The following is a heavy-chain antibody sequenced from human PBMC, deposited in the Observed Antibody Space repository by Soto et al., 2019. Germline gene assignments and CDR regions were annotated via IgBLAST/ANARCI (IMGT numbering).Heavy chain of an antibody. V-gene: IGHV3-30*18. D-gene: IGHD2-21*01. CDR3: AKSGGGAVDY. J-gene: IGHJ4*02. CDR1: GFTFSSYG. Sequence: GGSLRLSCAASGFTFSSYGMHWVRQAPGKGLEWVAVISYDGSNKYYADSVKGRFPISRDNSKNTLYLQMNSLRAEDTAVYYCAKSGGGAVDYWGQGTLVTVSS. CDR2: ISYDGSNK.